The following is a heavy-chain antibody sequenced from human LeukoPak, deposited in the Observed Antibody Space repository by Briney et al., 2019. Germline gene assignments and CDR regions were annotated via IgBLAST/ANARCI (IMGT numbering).Heavy chain of an antibody. Sequence: PGGSLRLSCAASGFTFSSYWMSWVRQAPGKGLEWVANIKQDGSEKYYVDSVKGRFTISRDNAKNSLYLQMNSLRAEDTAVYYCARGYYYDSSGYYYPLGGFDIWGQGTMVTVSS. CDR3: ARGYYYDSSGYYYPLGGFDI. V-gene: IGHV3-7*01. CDR1: GFTFSSYW. D-gene: IGHD3-22*01. J-gene: IGHJ3*02. CDR2: IKQDGSEK.